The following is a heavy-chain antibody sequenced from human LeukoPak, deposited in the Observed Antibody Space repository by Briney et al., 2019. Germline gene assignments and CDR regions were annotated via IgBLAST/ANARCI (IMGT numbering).Heavy chain of an antibody. D-gene: IGHD2-15*01. CDR1: GYSFTSYW. J-gene: IGHJ4*02. Sequence: GESLKISCKGSGYSFTSYWIGWVRQMPGKGLELMGMIYPGDPDITYSPSFQGQVTISADKSISTAYLQWSSLQASDTAMYYCVRAAVLDYWGQGTLVTVSS. V-gene: IGHV5-51*01. CDR3: VRAAVLDY. CDR2: IYPGDPDI.